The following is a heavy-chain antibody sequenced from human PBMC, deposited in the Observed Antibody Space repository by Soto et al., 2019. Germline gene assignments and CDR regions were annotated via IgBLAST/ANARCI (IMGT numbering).Heavy chain of an antibody. D-gene: IGHD2-21*01. Sequence: PWGSLRLSCAASGFSFSKYDMGWVRRAPGKGLEWVSSISNSGSTTYYAASVRGRFAISRDNSQKTLYLQMTSLRAEDTALYFCAKAVVVVMSPFDSWGQGTLVTVSS. CDR2: ISNSGSTT. CDR1: GFSFSKYD. V-gene: IGHV3-23*01. CDR3: AKAVVVVMSPFDS. J-gene: IGHJ4*02.